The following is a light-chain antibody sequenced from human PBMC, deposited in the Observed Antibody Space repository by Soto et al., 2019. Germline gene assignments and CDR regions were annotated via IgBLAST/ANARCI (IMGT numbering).Light chain of an antibody. CDR1: SSDVGSYNL. CDR3: CSYAGDRLYV. J-gene: IGLJ1*01. Sequence: QSALTQPASVSGSPGQSITISCTGTSSDVGSYNLVSWYQHHPGKAPKLMIYEGTKRPSGVSNRFSGSKSGNTASLTISGLQAEDEADYFCCSYAGDRLYVLGTGTKLTVL. V-gene: IGLV2-23*01. CDR2: EGT.